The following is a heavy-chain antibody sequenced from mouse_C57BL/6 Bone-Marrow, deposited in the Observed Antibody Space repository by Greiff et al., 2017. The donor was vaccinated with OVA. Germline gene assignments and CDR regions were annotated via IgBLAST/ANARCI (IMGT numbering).Heavy chain of an antibody. CDR2: IYPGGGDT. J-gene: IGHJ3*01. CDR1: GYAFSSYW. V-gene: IGHV1-82*01. CDR3: ARRGGSRPFAY. Sequence: VQLQQSGPELVKPGASVKISCKASGYAFSSYWMNWVKQRPGKGLEWIGRIYPGGGDTNYNGKFKGKATLTADKSSSTAYMHLSSLTSEDSAVYFCARRGGSRPFAYWGQGTLVTVSA. D-gene: IGHD1-1*01.